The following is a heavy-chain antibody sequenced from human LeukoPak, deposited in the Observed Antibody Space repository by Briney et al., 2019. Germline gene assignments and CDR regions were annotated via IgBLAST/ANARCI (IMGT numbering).Heavy chain of an antibody. J-gene: IGHJ4*02. CDR1: GFTVRSNY. Sequence: GGSLRLSCAASGFTVRSNYMSWFRQAPGKGLEWASVIYNDGRTYYADSVKGRFIISKDISKNTLYLQMNSLRAEDTAVYYCALSSSWYGGFFDYWGQGTLVTVSS. D-gene: IGHD6-13*01. V-gene: IGHV3-53*05. CDR2: IYNDGRT. CDR3: ALSSSWYGGFFDY.